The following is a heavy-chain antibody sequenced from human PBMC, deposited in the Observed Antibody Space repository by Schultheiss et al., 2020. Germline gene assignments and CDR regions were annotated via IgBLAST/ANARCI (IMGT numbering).Heavy chain of an antibody. V-gene: IGHV3-11*06. J-gene: IGHJ2*01. CDR3: TSRWLYWYFDL. CDR2: ISSSSSYT. CDR1: GFTFSDYY. D-gene: IGHD5-12*01. Sequence: GGSLRLSCAASGFTFSDYYMSWIRQAPGKGLEWVSYISSSSSYTNYADSVKGRFTISRDNSKNTLYLQMSSLRAEDTAVYYCTSRWLYWYFDLWGRGTLVTVSS.